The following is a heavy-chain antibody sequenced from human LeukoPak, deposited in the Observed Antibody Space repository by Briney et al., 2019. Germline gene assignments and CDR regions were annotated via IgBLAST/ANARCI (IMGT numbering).Heavy chain of an antibody. CDR1: GVSISSYY. D-gene: IGHD3-22*01. CDR2: IYYSGST. Sequence: SETLSLTCTVSGVSISSYYWSWIRQPPGKGLEWIGYIYYSGSTNYNPSLKSRVTISVDTSKNQFSLKLSSVTAADTAVYYCARKSQKSSGYYPWGQGTLVIVSS. J-gene: IGHJ5*02. V-gene: IGHV4-59*01. CDR3: ARKSQKSSGYYP.